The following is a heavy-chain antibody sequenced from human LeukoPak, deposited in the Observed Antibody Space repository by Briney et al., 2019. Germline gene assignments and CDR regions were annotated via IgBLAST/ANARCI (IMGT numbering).Heavy chain of an antibody. D-gene: IGHD3-10*01. CDR2: ISYDGSNK. Sequence: GRSLRLSCAASGFTFSSYGMHWVRQAPGKGLEWVAVISYDGSNKYYAASVKGRFTISRDNSKNTLYLQMNSLRAEDTAVYSCAKTGYYYGSGRDYFDYWGQGTLVTVSS. CDR3: AKTGYYYGSGRDYFDY. CDR1: GFTFSSYG. J-gene: IGHJ4*02. V-gene: IGHV3-30*18.